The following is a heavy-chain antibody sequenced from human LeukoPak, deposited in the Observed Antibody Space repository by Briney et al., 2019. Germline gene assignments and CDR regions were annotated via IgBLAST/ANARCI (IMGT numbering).Heavy chain of an antibody. CDR1: GGSISSGGYS. CDR2: IYHSGST. D-gene: IGHD3-3*01. V-gene: IGHV4-30-2*01. J-gene: IGHJ6*02. CDR3: ARDQSRDRPFWSGWDQYYHYGMDV. Sequence: PSQTLSLTCAVSGGSISSGGYSWSWIRQPPGKGLEWIGYIYHSGSTYYNPSLKSRVTISVDRSKNQFSLKLSSVTAADTAVYYCARDQSRDRPFWSGWDQYYHYGMDVWGQGTTVTVSS.